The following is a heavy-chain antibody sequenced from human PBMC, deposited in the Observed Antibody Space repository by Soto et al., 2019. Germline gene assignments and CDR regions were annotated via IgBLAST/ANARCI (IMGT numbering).Heavy chain of an antibody. Sequence: QVQLVQSGAEVKKPGASVKVSCEASGYTFTTYALHWVRQAPGQRPEWMGWINPASGHTKYSKKFQDRVTITRDTSASTGYMELSSLRSEDTAVYYCGRSVVGATGEILYNAMDVWGQGTTVTVSS. V-gene: IGHV1-3*01. CDR3: GRSVVGATGEILYNAMDV. CDR2: INPASGHT. D-gene: IGHD1-26*01. CDR1: GYTFTTYA. J-gene: IGHJ6*02.